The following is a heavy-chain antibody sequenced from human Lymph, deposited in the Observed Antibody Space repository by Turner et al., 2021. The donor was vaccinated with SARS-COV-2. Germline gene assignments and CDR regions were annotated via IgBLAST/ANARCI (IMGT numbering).Heavy chain of an antibody. CDR3: ARVYGDYVP. CDR2: IYPGGST. J-gene: IGHJ5*02. CDR1: GFTVSSNY. D-gene: IGHD4-17*01. Sequence: EVQLVESGGGLVQPGGSRRLSCAASGFTVSSNYMTWVRQAPGKGLEWVSLIYPGGSTYYADSVKGRFTISRDNSKNTLYLQMNSLRAEDTAVYYCARVYGDYVPWGQGTLVTVSS. V-gene: IGHV3-66*01.